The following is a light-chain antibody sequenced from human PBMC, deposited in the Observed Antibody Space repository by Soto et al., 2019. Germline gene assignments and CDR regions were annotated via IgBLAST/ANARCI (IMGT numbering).Light chain of an antibody. V-gene: IGLV3-21*02. CDR3: QVWDSSSNHVV. Sequence: SSELTQPPSVSVAPGQTARISCGGNIIGSKSVHWYQQKPGQAPVLVVYDDSDRPSGIPERFSGSNSGNTATLTISRVDAGDEADYYCQVWDSSSNHVVFGGGTKLTVL. J-gene: IGLJ2*01. CDR1: IIGSKS. CDR2: DDS.